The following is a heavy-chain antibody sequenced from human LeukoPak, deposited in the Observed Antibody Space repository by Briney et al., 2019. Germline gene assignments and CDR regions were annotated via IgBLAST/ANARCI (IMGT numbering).Heavy chain of an antibody. V-gene: IGHV3-30*02. D-gene: IGHD6-6*01. J-gene: IGHJ4*02. CDR2: IRHDEANS. Sequence: SGGSLRLSCAVSGFNLNSYAMHWVRQAPGKGLEWVAVIRHDEANSFYADSVQGRFTISRDTSKKRLYLQMTSPRVEDTVVYYCAKEYTPSSHLGELDSWGQGSLVTVSS. CDR3: AKEYTPSSHLGELDS. CDR1: GFNLNSYA.